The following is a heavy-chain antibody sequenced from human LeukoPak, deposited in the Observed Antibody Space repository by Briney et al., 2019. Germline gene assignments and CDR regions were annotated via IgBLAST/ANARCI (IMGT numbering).Heavy chain of an antibody. Sequence: SVKVSCKASGGTFSSYAISWVRQAPGQGLEWMGGIIPIFGTANYAQKFQGRGTITADESTSTAYMELSRLRSEDTAVYYCARKGYDFWSGYYTGIGFWFDPWGQGTLVTVSS. CDR1: GGTFSSYA. CDR3: ARKGYDFWSGYYTGIGFWFDP. D-gene: IGHD3-3*01. V-gene: IGHV1-69*13. CDR2: IIPIFGTA. J-gene: IGHJ5*02.